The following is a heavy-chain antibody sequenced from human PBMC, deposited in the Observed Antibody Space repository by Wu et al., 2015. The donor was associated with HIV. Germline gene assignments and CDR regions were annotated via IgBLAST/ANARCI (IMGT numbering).Heavy chain of an antibody. CDR3: ARDRVDPRLVDY. Sequence: QVQLVQSGPEVKKPGASVKVSCRASGYTFTSYGVSWVRQAPGHGLEWMGWISAYNGNTKYAQKFQGRVTMTTDTSTSTAYMELRSLKSDDTAVYYCARDRVDPRLVDYWARERWSPSPQ. V-gene: IGHV1-18*01. D-gene: IGHD5-12*01. CDR1: GYTFTSYG. CDR2: ISAYNGNT. J-gene: IGHJ4*02.